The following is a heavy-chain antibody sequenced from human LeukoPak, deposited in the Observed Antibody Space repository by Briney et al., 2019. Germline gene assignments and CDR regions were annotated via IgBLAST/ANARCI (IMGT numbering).Heavy chain of an antibody. CDR2: INWNGGST. CDR3: ARVFSPADVWFGENSNYYYYMDV. CDR1: GFTFSNAW. Sequence: PGGSLRLSCAASGFTFSNAWMSWVRQAPGKGLEWVSGINWNGGSTGYADSVKGRFTISRDNAKNSLYLQMNSLRAEDTALYHCARVFSPADVWFGENSNYYYYMDVWGKGTTVTISS. J-gene: IGHJ6*03. D-gene: IGHD3-10*01. V-gene: IGHV3-20*01.